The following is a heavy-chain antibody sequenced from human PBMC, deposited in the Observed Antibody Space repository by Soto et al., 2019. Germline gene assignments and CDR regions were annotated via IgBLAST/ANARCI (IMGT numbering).Heavy chain of an antibody. V-gene: IGHV3-21*01. CDR3: AREDSIIIPAVSDF. J-gene: IGHJ4*02. CDR1: GFPFNNYG. CDR2: VSKSDYT. Sequence: LRLSCTVSGFPFNNYGINWVRQAPGKGLEWVSSVSKSDYTYYSDSVQGRFTISRDNAKNSVSLQMNTLRVEDTAVYYCAREDSIIIPAVSDFWGQGTLVTVSS. D-gene: IGHD2-2*01.